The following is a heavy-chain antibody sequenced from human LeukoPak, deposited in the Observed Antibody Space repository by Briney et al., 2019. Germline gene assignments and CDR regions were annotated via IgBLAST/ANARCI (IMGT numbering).Heavy chain of an antibody. D-gene: IGHD6-19*01. CDR2: ITGSSSSI. CDR3: ARARSGWYMDY. Sequence: GRSLRLSCAASGFTFSSYSINWVRQAPGKGLEWVSFITGSSSSIFYADSVKGRFTISRDNAKNLVYLQMNSLRDDDTAVYYCARARSGWYMDYWGQGTLVTVSS. CDR1: GFTFSSYS. J-gene: IGHJ4*02. V-gene: IGHV3-48*02.